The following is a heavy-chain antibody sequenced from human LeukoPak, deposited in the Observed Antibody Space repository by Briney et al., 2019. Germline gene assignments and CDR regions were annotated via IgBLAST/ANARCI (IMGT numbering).Heavy chain of an antibody. Sequence: PSQTLSLTCAVSGGSISSGGYSWSWIRQPPGKGLEWIGYINHSGSTNYNPSLKSRVTISVDTSKNQFSLKLSSVTAADTAVYYCARVAPNGYWGQGTLVTVSS. J-gene: IGHJ4*02. CDR2: INHSGST. CDR1: GGSISSGGYS. CDR3: ARVAPNGY. D-gene: IGHD7-27*01. V-gene: IGHV4-30-2*01.